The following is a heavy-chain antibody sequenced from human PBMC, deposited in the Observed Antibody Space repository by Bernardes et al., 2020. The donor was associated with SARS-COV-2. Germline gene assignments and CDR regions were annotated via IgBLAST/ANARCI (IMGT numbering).Heavy chain of an antibody. V-gene: IGHV3-33*01. CDR3: ASDPPNSGFRLDS. Sequence: YPSPSCAVSGSTLGSHAMHWFCPAPGQGLAWVGFILYDGSTKDYADPVRGRFTISRDNSKNTAYLQMNSLRAEDTAVYYCASDPPNSGFRLDSWGQGTRVTVSS. J-gene: IGHJ4*02. CDR1: GSTLGSHA. CDR2: ILYDGSTK. D-gene: IGHD6-19*01.